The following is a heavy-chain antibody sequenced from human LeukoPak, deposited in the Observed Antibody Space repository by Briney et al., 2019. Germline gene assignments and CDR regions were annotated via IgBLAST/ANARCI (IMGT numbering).Heavy chain of an antibody. Sequence: SETLSLTCTVSGGSISSSSYYWGWIRQPPGKGLEWIGSIYYSGNTYYNPSLKSRVTISVDTSKNQFSLKLSSVTAADTAVYYCARHSPDRRPYNWFDPWGQGTLVTVSS. CDR2: IYYSGNT. CDR3: ARHSPDRRPYNWFDP. V-gene: IGHV4-39*07. D-gene: IGHD1-14*01. J-gene: IGHJ5*02. CDR1: GGSISSSSYY.